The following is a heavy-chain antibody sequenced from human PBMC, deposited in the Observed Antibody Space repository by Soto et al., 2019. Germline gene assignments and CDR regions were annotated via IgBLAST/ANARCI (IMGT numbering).Heavy chain of an antibody. V-gene: IGHV3-21*01. CDR3: ARDRLTFHAFDI. CDR2: ISSSSSYI. CDR1: GFTFSSYS. D-gene: IGHD3-9*01. J-gene: IGHJ3*02. Sequence: GGSVRLSCAASGFTFSSYSMNWVRQAPGKGLEWVSSISSSSSYIYYADSVKGRFTISRDNAKNSLYLQMHSLRAEDTAVYYCARDRLTFHAFDIGGQGTMVTVS.